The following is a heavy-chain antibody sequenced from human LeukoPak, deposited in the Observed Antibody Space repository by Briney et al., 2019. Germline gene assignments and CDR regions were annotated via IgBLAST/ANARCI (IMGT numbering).Heavy chain of an antibody. D-gene: IGHD3-3*01. Sequence: GASVKVPCKASGYTFTGYYMHWVRQAPGQGLEWMGWINPNSGGTNYAQKFQGRVTMTRDTSISTAYMELSRLRSDDTVVYYCARDLSYDFWSGYYHYYYGMDVWGQGTTVTVSS. V-gene: IGHV1-2*02. CDR2: INPNSGGT. CDR3: ARDLSYDFWSGYYHYYYGMDV. CDR1: GYTFTGYY. J-gene: IGHJ6*02.